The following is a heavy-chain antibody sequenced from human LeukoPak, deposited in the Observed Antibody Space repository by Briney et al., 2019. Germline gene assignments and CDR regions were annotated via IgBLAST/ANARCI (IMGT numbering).Heavy chain of an antibody. CDR1: GFTFSSYA. J-gene: IGHJ4*02. V-gene: IGHV3-23*01. D-gene: IGHD3-10*01. CDR2: ISGSGGST. CDR3: AKDYYGSGSLYWTGFDY. Sequence: GGSLRLSCAASGFTFSSYAMSWVRQAPGKGLEWVSAISGSGGSTYYADSVKGRFTISRDNSKNTLYLQMNSLRAEDTAVCYCAKDYYGSGSLYWTGFDYWGQGTLVTVSS.